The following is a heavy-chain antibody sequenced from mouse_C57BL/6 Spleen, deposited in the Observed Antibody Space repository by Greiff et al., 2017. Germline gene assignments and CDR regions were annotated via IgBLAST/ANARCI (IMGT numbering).Heavy chain of an antibody. CDR3: TTHYGQGLYAMDY. J-gene: IGHJ4*01. V-gene: IGHV14-1*01. Sequence: EVQLQQSGAELVRPGASVKLSCTASGFNIKDYYMHWVKQRPEQGLEWIGRIDPEDGDPEYAPKFQGKATMTADTSSNTAYLQLSSLTSEDTAVYYCTTHYGQGLYAMDYWGQGTSVTVSS. CDR1: GFNIKDYY. D-gene: IGHD1-1*02. CDR2: IDPEDGDP.